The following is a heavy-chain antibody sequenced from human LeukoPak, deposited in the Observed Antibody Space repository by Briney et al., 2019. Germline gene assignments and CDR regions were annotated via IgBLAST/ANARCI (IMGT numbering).Heavy chain of an antibody. D-gene: IGHD3-10*01. Sequence: PGGSLRLSCAASGFTFSGSTMHWVRQASGKGLEWVGRIRSKANSYATAYAASVKGRFTISRDDSKNTAYLQMNSLKTEDTAVYYCVFGGLGELPFDYWGQGTLVTVSS. CDR1: GFTFSGST. CDR2: IRSKANSYAT. J-gene: IGHJ4*02. CDR3: VFGGLGELPFDY. V-gene: IGHV3-73*01.